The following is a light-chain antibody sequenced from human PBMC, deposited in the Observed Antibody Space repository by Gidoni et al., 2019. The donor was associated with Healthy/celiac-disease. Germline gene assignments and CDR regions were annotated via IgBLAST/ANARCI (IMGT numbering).Light chain of an antibody. J-gene: IGLJ2*01. V-gene: IGLV2-14*01. CDR2: EVS. Sequence: QSALPQPASVSGSPGQSIPISCTGTSSDVGGYNYVSWYQQHPGKAPKLMIYEVSNRPSGVSNRFSGSKSGNTASLTISGLQAEDEADYYCSSYTSSSTLAVFGGGTKLTVL. CDR3: SSYTSSSTLAV. CDR1: SSDVGGYNY.